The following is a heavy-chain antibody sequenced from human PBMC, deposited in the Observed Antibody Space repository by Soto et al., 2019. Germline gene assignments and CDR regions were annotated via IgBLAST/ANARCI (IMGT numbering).Heavy chain of an antibody. V-gene: IGHV4-34*01. CDR2: INHSGST. D-gene: IGHD3-3*01. J-gene: IGHJ6*03. Sequence: PSETLSLTCAVYGGSFSGYYWSWIRQPPGKGLEWIGEINHSGSTNYNPSLKSRVTISVDTSKNQFSLKLSSVTAADTAVYYCARAGSRDFGVVITGYYYYMDVWGKGTTVT. CDR3: ARAGSRDFGVVITGYYYYMDV. CDR1: GGSFSGYY.